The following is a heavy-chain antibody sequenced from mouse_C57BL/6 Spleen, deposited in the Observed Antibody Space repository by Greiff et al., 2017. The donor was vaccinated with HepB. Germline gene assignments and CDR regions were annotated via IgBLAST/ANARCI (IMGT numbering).Heavy chain of an antibody. CDR3: AREGEGGYFDV. V-gene: IGHV1-26*01. CDR2: INPNNGGT. Sequence: VQLQQSGPELVKPGASVKISCKASGYTFTDYYMNWVKQSHGKSLEWIGDINPNNGGTSYNQKFKGKATLTVDKSSSTAYMELRSLTSEDSAVYYWAREGEGGYFDVWGTGTTVTVSS. J-gene: IGHJ1*03. CDR1: GYTFTDYY.